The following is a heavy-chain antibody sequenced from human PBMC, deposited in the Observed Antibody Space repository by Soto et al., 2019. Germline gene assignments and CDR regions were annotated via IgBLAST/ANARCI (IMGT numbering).Heavy chain of an antibody. D-gene: IGHD3-3*01. V-gene: IGHV1-2*04. Sequence: ASVKVSCKASGYTFTGYYMHWVRQAPGQGLEWMGWINPNSGGTNYAQKFQGWVTMTRDTSISTAYMELSRLRSDDTAVYYCATDATNHIGIYDPFDSWGQGRRFTVSS. CDR2: INPNSGGT. J-gene: IGHJ3*02. CDR3: ATDATNHIGIYDPFDS. CDR1: GYTFTGYY.